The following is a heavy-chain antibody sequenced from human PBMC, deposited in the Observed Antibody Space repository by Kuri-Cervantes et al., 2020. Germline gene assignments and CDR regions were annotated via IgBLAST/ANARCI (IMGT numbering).Heavy chain of an antibody. J-gene: IGHJ4*02. D-gene: IGHD4-11*01. Sequence: SVKVSCKASGYTFTYRYLHWVRQAPGQALEWMGWITPFNGNTNYAQKFQDRVTITRDRSMSTAYMELSSLRSEDTAMYYCARVDDDYSNYPRFDYWGQGTLVTVSS. CDR1: GYTFTYRY. V-gene: IGHV1-45*02. CDR2: ITPFNGNT. CDR3: ARVDDDYSNYPRFDY.